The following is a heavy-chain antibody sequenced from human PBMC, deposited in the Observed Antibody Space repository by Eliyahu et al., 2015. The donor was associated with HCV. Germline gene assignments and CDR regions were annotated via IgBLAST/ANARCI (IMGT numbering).Heavy chain of an antibody. D-gene: IGHD6-19*01. V-gene: IGHV4-39*01. CDR1: GGSISSSSYY. CDR2: IYYSGGT. J-gene: IGHJ3*02. Sequence: QLQLQESGPGLVKPSETLSLTCTVSGGSISSSSYYWGWIRQPPGKGLEWIGSIYYSGGTYYNPSLKSRVTISVDTSKNQFSLKLSSVTAADTAVYYCARGGVAGTSGIVAFDIWGQGTMVTVSS. CDR3: ARGGVAGTSGIVAFDI.